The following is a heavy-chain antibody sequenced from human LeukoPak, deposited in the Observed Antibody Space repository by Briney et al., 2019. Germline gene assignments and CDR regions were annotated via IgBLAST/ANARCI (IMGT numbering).Heavy chain of an antibody. D-gene: IGHD2-21*02. J-gene: IGHJ4*02. Sequence: PGGSPRLSCAASGFTFSSYSMNWVRQAPGKGLEWVSSISSSSSYIYYADSVKGRFTISRDNAKNSLYLQMNSLRAEDTAVYYCARDLRGDYSFDYWGQGTLVTVSS. CDR1: GFTFSSYS. CDR3: ARDLRGDYSFDY. CDR2: ISSSSSYI. V-gene: IGHV3-21*01.